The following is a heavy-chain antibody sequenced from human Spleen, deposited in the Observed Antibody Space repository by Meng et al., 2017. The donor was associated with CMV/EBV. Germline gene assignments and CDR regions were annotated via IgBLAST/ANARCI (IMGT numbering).Heavy chain of an antibody. V-gene: IGHV1-18*01. Sequence: KASGYTFTSYGSSWVRQAPGQGLEWMGWISAYNGNTNYAQKLQGRVTMTTDTSTSPSYMDLNLLLSDDTAVYYCARDKVEDTVYVDYWGQGTLVTVSS. J-gene: IGHJ4*02. CDR2: ISAYNGNT. CDR1: GYTFTSYG. CDR3: ARDKVEDTVYVDY. D-gene: IGHD5-18*01.